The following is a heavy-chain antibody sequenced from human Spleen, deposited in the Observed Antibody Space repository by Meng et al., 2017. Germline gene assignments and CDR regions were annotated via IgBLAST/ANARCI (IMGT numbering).Heavy chain of an antibody. Sequence: QVKLQESCTGLVKPSQTLSLTCTVPGGSISSGGYYWSWIRQHPGKGLEWIGYIHYSGDTYYNPSLKSRVTISVDASKNQFSLKLSSVTAADTAVYYCARASYGSGSPLGESWFDPWGRGTLVTVSS. CDR2: IHYSGDT. CDR1: GGSISSGGYY. J-gene: IGHJ5*02. D-gene: IGHD3-10*01. CDR3: ARASYGSGSPLGESWFDP. V-gene: IGHV4-31*03.